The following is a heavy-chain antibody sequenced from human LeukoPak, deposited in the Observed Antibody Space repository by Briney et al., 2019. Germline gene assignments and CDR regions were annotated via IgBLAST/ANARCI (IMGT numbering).Heavy chain of an antibody. D-gene: IGHD3-22*01. J-gene: IGHJ4*02. CDR3: AREVDNYDSSAYYFAY. Sequence: SVKVSCKASGGTFSSYAISWVRQAPGQGLEWMGGIIPIFGTANYAQKFQGRVTITADKSTSTAYMELSSLRSEDTAVYYCAREVDNYDSSAYYFAYWGQGTLVTVSS. CDR1: GGTFSSYA. CDR2: IIPIFGTA. V-gene: IGHV1-69*06.